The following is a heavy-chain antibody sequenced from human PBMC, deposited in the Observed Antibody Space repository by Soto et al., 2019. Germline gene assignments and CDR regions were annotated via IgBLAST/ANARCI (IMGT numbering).Heavy chain of an antibody. CDR1: GGSIRSGGYY. Sequence: PSETLSLTCTVSGGSIRSGGYYWSWIRQHPGKGLEWVGDIYSSGSTHYNPSLKSRVTMSVDTSKNQFSLKLSSVTAADTAVYYCARVIDSSSWFWFDPWGQGTQVTVS. CDR3: ARVIDSSSWFWFDP. V-gene: IGHV4-31*03. D-gene: IGHD6-13*01. J-gene: IGHJ5*02. CDR2: IYSSGST.